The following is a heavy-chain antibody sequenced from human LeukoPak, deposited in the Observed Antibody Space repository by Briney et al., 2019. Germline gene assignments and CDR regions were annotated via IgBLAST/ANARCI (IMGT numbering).Heavy chain of an antibody. D-gene: IGHD3-10*01. V-gene: IGHV3-23*01. J-gene: IGHJ5*02. CDR3: AKRLNYYGPKMDSDP. CDR1: GFTFSSYA. CDR2: ISGSGGST. Sequence: PGGSLRLSCAASGFTFSSYAMSWVRQAPGKVLEWVSAISGSGGSTYYADSVKGRFTISRDNSKNTLYLQMNSLRAEDTAVYYCAKRLNYYGPKMDSDPWGQGTLVTVSS.